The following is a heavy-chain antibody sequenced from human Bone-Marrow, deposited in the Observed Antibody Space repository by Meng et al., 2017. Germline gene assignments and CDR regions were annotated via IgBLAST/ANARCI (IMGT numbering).Heavy chain of an antibody. D-gene: IGHD6-13*01. CDR2: INPNSAGT. CDR3: ARDIAAAAYGGDAFDI. V-gene: IGHV1-2*02. Sequence: ASVKVSCKPSGYNFPDYYIHWVRRAPGQGLEWMGWINPNSAGTNYAQKFQGRVTMTRDTSISTAYMELSRLRSDDTAVYYCARDIAAAAYGGDAFDIWGQGTMVTVSS. CDR1: GYNFPDYY. J-gene: IGHJ3*02.